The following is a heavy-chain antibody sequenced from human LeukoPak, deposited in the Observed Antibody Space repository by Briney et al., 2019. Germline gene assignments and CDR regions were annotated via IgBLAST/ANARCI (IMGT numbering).Heavy chain of an antibody. J-gene: IGHJ4*02. CDR1: GFTFGDYA. Sequence: GGSLRLSCTASGFTFGDYAMSWVRQAPGKGLEWVGFISSKAYGGSTEYAASVKGRFTISRDDSKSIAYLQMNSLKTEDTAVYYCTRALYYYGSGSYSLDYWGQGTLVTVSS. CDR3: TRALYYYGSGSYSLDY. V-gene: IGHV3-49*04. CDR2: ISSKAYGGST. D-gene: IGHD3-10*01.